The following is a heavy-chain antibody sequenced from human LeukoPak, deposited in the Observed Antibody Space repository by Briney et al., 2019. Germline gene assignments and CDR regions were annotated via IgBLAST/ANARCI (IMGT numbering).Heavy chain of an antibody. CDR1: GYSFTSYW. D-gene: IGHD3-9*01. CDR2: IYPGDSDT. Sequence: GESLKISCKGSGYSFTSYWIGWVRQMPGKGLEWMGIIYPGDSDTRYSPSFQGQVTISADKSISTAYLQWSSPKASDTAMYYCASLLRYFDWAPYAFDIWGQGTMVTVSS. J-gene: IGHJ3*02. V-gene: IGHV5-51*01. CDR3: ASLLRYFDWAPYAFDI.